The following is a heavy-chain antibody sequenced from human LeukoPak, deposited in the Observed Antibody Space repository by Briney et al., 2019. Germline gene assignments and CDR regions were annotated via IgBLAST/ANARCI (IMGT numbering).Heavy chain of an antibody. CDR1: GFTFSNYW. D-gene: IGHD2-2*01. CDR3: AREVVFNMVAS. V-gene: IGHV3-74*01. CDR2: INFGGTTT. Sequence: PGGSLRLSCAASGFTFSNYWMHWVRQAPGKGPVWVSRINFGGTTTNYADSVKGRFTISRDNAKNTLYLQMNSLRAGNTALYYFAREVVFNMVASWGEGAL. J-gene: IGHJ5*02.